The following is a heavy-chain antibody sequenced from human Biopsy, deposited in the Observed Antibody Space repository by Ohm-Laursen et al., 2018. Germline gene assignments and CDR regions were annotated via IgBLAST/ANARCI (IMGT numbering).Heavy chain of an antibody. CDR2: IWYDGSNK. J-gene: IGHJ6*02. Sequence: SLRLSCTATGFTFCSYGIHWVCHAPGQGLEWGAVIWYDGSNKYSADSVKGRFSISRDNSKNTVYLQMNSLRAADTAVYYCARDRYYGAESYYSHYNMDVWGQGTTVSVSS. CDR1: GFTFCSYG. V-gene: IGHV3-33*01. CDR3: ARDRYYGAESYYSHYNMDV. D-gene: IGHD3-10*01.